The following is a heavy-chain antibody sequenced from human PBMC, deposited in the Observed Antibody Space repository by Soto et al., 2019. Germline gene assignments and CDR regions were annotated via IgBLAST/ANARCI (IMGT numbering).Heavy chain of an antibody. CDR1: GGSISSYY. Sequence: SETLSLTCTVSGGSISSYYWSLLRQQPGKGLEWIGYIYYSGSTNYNPSLKSRVTISVDTSKNQFSLKLSSVTAADTAVYYCAREYYDILTGSNWFDPWGQGTLVSVSS. D-gene: IGHD3-9*01. J-gene: IGHJ5*02. CDR2: IYYSGST. CDR3: AREYYDILTGSNWFDP. V-gene: IGHV4-59*01.